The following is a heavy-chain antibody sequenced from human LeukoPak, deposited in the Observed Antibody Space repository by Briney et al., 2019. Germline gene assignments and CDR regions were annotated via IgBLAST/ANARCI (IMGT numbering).Heavy chain of an antibody. J-gene: IGHJ3*02. CDR2: IIPIFGTA. V-gene: IGHV1-69*01. Sequence: SVKVSCKASGGTFSSYAISWVRQAPGQGLEWMGGIIPIFGTANYAQKFQGRVTITADESTSTAYMELRSLRSEDTAVYYCARGMGYSYGHPQGAFDIWGQGTMVTVSS. CDR1: GGTFSSYA. CDR3: ARGMGYSYGHPQGAFDI. D-gene: IGHD5-18*01.